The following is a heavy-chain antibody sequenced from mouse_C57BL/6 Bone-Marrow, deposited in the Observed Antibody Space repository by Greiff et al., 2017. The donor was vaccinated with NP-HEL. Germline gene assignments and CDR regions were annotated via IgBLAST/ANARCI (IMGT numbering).Heavy chain of an antibody. V-gene: IGHV2-6*01. CDR1: GFSLTSYG. CDR2: IWGVGST. D-gene: IGHD2-5*01. J-gene: IGHJ4*01. Sequence: VQLKESGPGLVAPSQSLSITCTVSGFSLTSYGVDWVRQSPGKGLEWLGVIWGVGSTNYNSALKSRLSISKDNSKSQVFLKMNSLQTDDTAMYYCARVYYSNPYAMDYWGQGTSVTVSS. CDR3: ARVYYSNPYAMDY.